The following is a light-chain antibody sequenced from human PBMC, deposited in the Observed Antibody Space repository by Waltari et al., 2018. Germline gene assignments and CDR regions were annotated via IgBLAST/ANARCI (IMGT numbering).Light chain of an antibody. Sequence: SYELTQPPSVSVSPGQTARISCSGDALPKRYGYWYQQRPGQGPVLVMYRDIVRPSGIPERVSGSTSGTTVTFTISGVQAEDEADYYCQSADSSGSYVVFGGGTKLTVL. CDR1: ALPKRY. CDR3: QSADSSGSYVV. J-gene: IGLJ3*02. V-gene: IGLV3-25*03. CDR2: RDI.